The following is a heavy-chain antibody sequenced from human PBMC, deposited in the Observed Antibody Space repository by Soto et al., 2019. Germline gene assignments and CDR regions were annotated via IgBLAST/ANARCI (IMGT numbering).Heavy chain of an antibody. CDR1: GFTFSTFG. CDR3: ASRYSYGYKFDY. Sequence: EVQLVESGGGLVQPGGSLRLSCAASGFTFSTFGMNWVRQAPGKGLEWVSYISSSSTTIYYADSVKGRFTISRDNAKNSLYLQMNSLRDEDTAVYYCASRYSYGYKFDYWGQGTLVTVSS. CDR2: ISSSSTTI. J-gene: IGHJ4*02. D-gene: IGHD5-18*01. V-gene: IGHV3-48*02.